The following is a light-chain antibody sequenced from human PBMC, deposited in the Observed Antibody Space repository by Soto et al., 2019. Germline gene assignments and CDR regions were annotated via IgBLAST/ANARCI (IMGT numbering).Light chain of an antibody. Sequence: QSVLTQPASVSGSPGQSITISCTGTSSDVGGYDFVSWYQQHPGKAPKLMIYDVTNRPSGVSNRFSGSKSGNTASLTISGLQAEDEADYYCSSYTNSGTLVFGGGTKLTV. CDR2: DVT. V-gene: IGLV2-14*03. CDR3: SSYTNSGTLV. J-gene: IGLJ2*01. CDR1: SSDVGGYDF.